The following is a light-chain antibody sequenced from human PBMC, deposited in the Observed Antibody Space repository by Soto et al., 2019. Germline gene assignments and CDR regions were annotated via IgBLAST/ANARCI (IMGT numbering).Light chain of an antibody. V-gene: IGLV2-14*01. J-gene: IGLJ2*01. Sequence: QSVLTQPASVSESPGQSITISCTGTSRDVGGYNYVSWHQQHPGKAPKVIITEVSNRPSGVSNRFSGSKSGNTASLTISGLQAEDEADYYCSSYISSSTFVVFGGGTKVTVL. CDR2: EVS. CDR1: SRDVGGYNY. CDR3: SSYISSSTFVV.